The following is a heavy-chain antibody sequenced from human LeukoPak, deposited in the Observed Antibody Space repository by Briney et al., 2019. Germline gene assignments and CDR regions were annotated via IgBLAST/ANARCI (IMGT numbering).Heavy chain of an antibody. CDR2: ISAYNGNT. J-gene: IGHJ4*02. D-gene: IGHD5-24*01. V-gene: IGHV1-18*01. Sequence: ASVKVSCKASGYTFTSYGISWVRQAPGQGLEWMGWISAYNGNTNYAQKLQGRVTMTTDTSTSTAYMELSSLRSEDTAVYYCARDSGGYNNFDYWGQGTLVTVSS. CDR3: ARDSGGYNNFDY. CDR1: GYTFTSYG.